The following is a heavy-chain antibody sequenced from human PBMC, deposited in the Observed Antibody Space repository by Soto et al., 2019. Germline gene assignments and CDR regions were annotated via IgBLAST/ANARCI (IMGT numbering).Heavy chain of an antibody. V-gene: IGHV1-46*01. CDR2: INPSGGST. Sequence: ASVKVSCKASGYTFTSYYMHWVRQAPGQGLEWMGIINPSGGSTSYAQKFQGRVTMTRDTSTSTVYMELSSLRSEDTAVYYCARGWMVRGVSYPFDYWGQGTLVTVSS. D-gene: IGHD3-10*01. CDR3: ARGWMVRGVSYPFDY. CDR1: GYTFTSYY. J-gene: IGHJ4*02.